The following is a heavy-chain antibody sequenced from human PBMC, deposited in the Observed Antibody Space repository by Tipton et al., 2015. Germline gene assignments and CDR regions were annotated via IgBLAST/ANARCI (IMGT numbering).Heavy chain of an antibody. D-gene: IGHD4-23*01. V-gene: IGHV4-59*01. J-gene: IGHJ4*02. CDR3: ARARGRHGGLFDS. Sequence: TLSLTCSVSSDSISKYYWSWIRQPPGKELEWIGYIQYSGSTNYNPSLKSRVTISVDTSKTQFSLKMSSVTASDTAVYYCARARGRHGGLFDSWGQGFLVTFSS. CDR1: SDSISKYY. CDR2: IQYSGST.